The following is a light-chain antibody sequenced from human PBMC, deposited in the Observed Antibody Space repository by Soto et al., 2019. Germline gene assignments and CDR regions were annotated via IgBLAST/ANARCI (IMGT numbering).Light chain of an antibody. CDR1: QSISSH. V-gene: IGKV1-39*01. Sequence: DIQITQSPSSLSASVGDRVTITCRASQSISSHLNWYQHKPGRPPRLLIFASYILEGGVPSRFSGSGSYTYYTLTIDSRQPEDVATYYCQHSYITPRYTFGQGTKVEI. J-gene: IGKJ2*01. CDR2: ASY. CDR3: QHSYITPRYT.